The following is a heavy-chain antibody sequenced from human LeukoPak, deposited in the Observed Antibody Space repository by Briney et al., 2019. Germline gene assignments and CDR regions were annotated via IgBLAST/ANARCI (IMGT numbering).Heavy chain of an antibody. J-gene: IGHJ6*03. Sequence: PGGSLRLSCAASGFTFSSYAMHWVRQAPGKGLEWVAVISYDGSNKYYADSVKGRFTISRDNSKNTLYLQMNSLRAEDTAVYYCARDSNLDYYYYYMDVWGKGTTVTVSS. CDR3: ARDSNLDYYYYYMDV. CDR2: ISYDGSNK. V-gene: IGHV3-30-3*01. CDR1: GFTFSSYA. D-gene: IGHD4-11*01.